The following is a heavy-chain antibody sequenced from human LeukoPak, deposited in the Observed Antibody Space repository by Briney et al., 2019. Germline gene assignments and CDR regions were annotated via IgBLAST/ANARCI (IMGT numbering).Heavy chain of an antibody. D-gene: IGHD6-13*01. V-gene: IGHV3-7*01. J-gene: IGHJ6*02. Sequence: GGSLRLSCAASGFTFSRHWMSWVRQASGKGLEWVANINQDGSEKHYVDSVKGRFTISRDNAKNSLYLQMNSLRAEDTAVYYCARDLLVRGIAAAGKGYGMDVWGQGTTVTVSS. CDR2: INQDGSEK. CDR1: GFTFSRHW. CDR3: ARDLLVRGIAAAGKGYGMDV.